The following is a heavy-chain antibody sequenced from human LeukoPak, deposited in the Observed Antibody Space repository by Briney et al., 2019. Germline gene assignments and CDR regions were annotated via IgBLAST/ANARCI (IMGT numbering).Heavy chain of an antibody. CDR2: IYYSGST. V-gene: IGHV4-59*01. CDR1: GGSISSYY. CDR3: ARVACSSTSCYAMEVDY. J-gene: IGHJ4*02. D-gene: IGHD2-2*01. Sequence: SETLSLTCTVSGGSISSYYWSWIRQPPGKGLEWTGYIYYSGSTNYNPSLKSRVTISVDTSKNQFSLKLSSVTAADTAVYYCARVACSSTSCYAMEVDYWGQGTLVTVSS.